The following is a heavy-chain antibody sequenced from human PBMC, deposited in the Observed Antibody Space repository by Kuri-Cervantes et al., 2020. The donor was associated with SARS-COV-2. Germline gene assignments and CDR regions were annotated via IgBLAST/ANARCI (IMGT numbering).Heavy chain of an antibody. J-gene: IGHJ5*02. CDR2: INHSGRT. CDR3: ARGRPYKSLHIVVVTALDP. CDR1: GGSISSYY. D-gene: IGHD2-21*02. V-gene: IGHV4-34*01. Sequence: SETLSLTCTVSGGSISSYYWSWIRQPPGKGLEWIGEINHSGRTNYNPSLKSRVTISVDTSKNQFSLKLSSVTAADTAVYYCARGRPYKSLHIVVVTALDPWGQGTLVTVSS.